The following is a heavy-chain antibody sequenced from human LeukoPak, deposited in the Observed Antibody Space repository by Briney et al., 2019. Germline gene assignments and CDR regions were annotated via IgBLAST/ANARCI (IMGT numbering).Heavy chain of an antibody. Sequence: GGSLRLSYAASGFTFSSYWMSWVRQAPGKGLEWVANIKQDGSEKYYVDFEKGRFTISRDNAKNSLYLQMNSLRAEDTAVYYCARRTISYYYYYMDVWGKGTTVTVSS. D-gene: IGHD5-12*01. V-gene: IGHV3-7*01. CDR3: ARRTISYYYYYMDV. CDR1: GFTFSSYW. J-gene: IGHJ6*03. CDR2: IKQDGSEK.